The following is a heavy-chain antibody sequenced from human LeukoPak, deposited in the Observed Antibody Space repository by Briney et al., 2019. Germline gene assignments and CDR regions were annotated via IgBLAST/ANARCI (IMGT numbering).Heavy chain of an antibody. J-gene: IGHJ6*02. CDR3: ARAPYYYDSSGYYTFLYYGMDV. Sequence: SETLSLTCAVFRGSITNSSCYWGWIRQPPGKGLEWIGGIYYTGTTYYSPSLNSRITISMDTSKNQFSLKLSSVTAADTAVYYCARAPYYYDSSGYYTFLYYGMDVWGQGTTVTVSS. V-gene: IGHV4-39*07. CDR1: RGSITNSSCY. D-gene: IGHD3-22*01. CDR2: IYYTGTT.